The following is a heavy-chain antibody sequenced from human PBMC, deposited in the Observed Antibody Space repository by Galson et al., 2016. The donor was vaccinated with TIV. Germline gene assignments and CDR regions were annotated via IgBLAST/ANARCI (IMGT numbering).Heavy chain of an antibody. CDR2: ISPMPDTT. CDR3: ARDCNGDNCYSSPMYFDY. Sequence: SVKVSCKASGGTFSNYAFSWVRQAPGQGLEWMGGISPMPDTTNYAQKFQGRVTVTADESTSTVYLDLSSLRSEDTAVYYCARDCNGDNCYSSPMYFDYWGQGALVTVSS. D-gene: IGHD2-15*01. J-gene: IGHJ4*02. V-gene: IGHV1-69*13. CDR1: GGTFSNYA.